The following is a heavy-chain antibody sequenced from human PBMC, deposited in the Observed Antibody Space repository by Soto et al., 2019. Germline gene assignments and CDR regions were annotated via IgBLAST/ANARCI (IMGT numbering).Heavy chain of an antibody. D-gene: IGHD1-26*01. CDR2: ITVNNGNT. CDR1: GYTFTSDG. CDR3: ARASSYGSFDYFDH. Sequence: QVQLVQSGAEVKKPGASVKVSCKASGYTFTSDGISWVRQAPGQGLEWMGWITVNNGNTNYAQKLQGRVTMTTDTSTSTAYMELWSLTSDDTAVYYCARASSYGSFDYFDHWGQGTPVTVSS. J-gene: IGHJ4*02. V-gene: IGHV1-18*04.